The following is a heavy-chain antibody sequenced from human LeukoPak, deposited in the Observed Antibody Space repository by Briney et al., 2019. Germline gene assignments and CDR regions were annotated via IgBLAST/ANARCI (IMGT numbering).Heavy chain of an antibody. D-gene: IGHD1-14*01. V-gene: IGHV4-59*01. J-gene: IGHJ1*01. CDR3: ASGLEKPEYFQH. CDR1: GGSISSYY. Sequence: SETLSLTCTVSGGSISSYYWSWIRQPPGQGLDWIGYIYYSGSTNYNPSLKSRVTISVDTSKNQFSLKLSSVTAADTAVYYCASGLEKPEYFQHWGQGTLVTVSS. CDR2: IYYSGST.